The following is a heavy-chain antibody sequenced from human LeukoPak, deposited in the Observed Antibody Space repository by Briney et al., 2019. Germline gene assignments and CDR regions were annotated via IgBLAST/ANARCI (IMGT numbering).Heavy chain of an antibody. Sequence: GGSLRLSCAASGFTFSSYAMHWVRQAPGKGREWVAVISYDGSNKYYADSVKGRFTISRDNSKNTLYLQMNSLRAEDTAVYYCARDSAYYDSSGYPLKYYFDYWGQGTLVTVSS. CDR1: GFTFSSYA. CDR2: ISYDGSNK. V-gene: IGHV3-30*04. J-gene: IGHJ4*02. CDR3: ARDSAYYDSSGYPLKYYFDY. D-gene: IGHD3-22*01.